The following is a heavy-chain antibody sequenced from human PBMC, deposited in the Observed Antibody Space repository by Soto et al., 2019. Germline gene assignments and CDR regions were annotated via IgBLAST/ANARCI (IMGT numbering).Heavy chain of an antibody. D-gene: IGHD1-20*01. V-gene: IGHV3-48*01. CDR1: GFTFSSYS. Sequence: GGSLRLSCAASGFTFSSYSMNWVRQAPGKGLEWVSYISSSSSTIYYADSVKGRFTISRDNAKNSLYLQMNSLRAEDTAVYYCAREEAVTGKYYHYYMDVWGKGTTVTVSS. CDR3: AREEAVTGKYYHYYMDV. J-gene: IGHJ6*03. CDR2: ISSSSSTI.